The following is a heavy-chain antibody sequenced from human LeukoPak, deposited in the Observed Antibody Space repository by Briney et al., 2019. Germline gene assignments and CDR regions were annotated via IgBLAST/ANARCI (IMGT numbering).Heavy chain of an antibody. CDR3: AKDMEWELQGGFDY. CDR1: GFTFDDYA. CDR2: ISWNSGSI. D-gene: IGHD1-26*01. V-gene: IGHV3-9*01. J-gene: IGHJ4*02. Sequence: GGSLRLSCAASGFTFDDYAMHWVRQAPGKGLEWVSGISWNSGSIGYADSVKGRFTISRDNAKNSLYLQMNSLRAEDTALYYCAKDMEWELQGGFDYWGQGTLVTVSS.